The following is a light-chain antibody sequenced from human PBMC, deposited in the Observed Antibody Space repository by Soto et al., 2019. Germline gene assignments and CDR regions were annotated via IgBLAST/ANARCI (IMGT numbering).Light chain of an antibody. CDR2: GAS. CDR3: QQYADSPLT. J-gene: IGKJ4*01. CDR1: EPVRNTF. Sequence: DIVLTQSPDTLSLSPGERATLSCRASEPVRNTFLAWYQQKPGQAPRLLIYGASSRAIGIPDRFRGSGAGADFTLTISRLEPEDFALYFCQQYADSPLTFGGGTKVDIK. V-gene: IGKV3-20*01.